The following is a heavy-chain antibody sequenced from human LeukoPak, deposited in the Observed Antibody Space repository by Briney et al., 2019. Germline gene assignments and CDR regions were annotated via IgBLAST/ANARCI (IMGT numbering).Heavy chain of an antibody. CDR3: ARGVDIVATGDWFDP. J-gene: IGHJ5*02. Sequence: ASVKVSCKASGYTFTSYDINWVRQATGQGLEWMGWMNPNSGNTGYAQKFLGRVTITRNTSISTAYMELSSLRSEDTAVYYCARGVDIVATGDWFDPWGQGTLVTVSS. CDR1: GYTFTSYD. CDR2: MNPNSGNT. V-gene: IGHV1-8*03. D-gene: IGHD5-12*01.